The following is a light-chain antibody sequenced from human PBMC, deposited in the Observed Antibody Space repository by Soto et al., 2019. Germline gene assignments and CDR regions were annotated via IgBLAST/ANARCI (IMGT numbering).Light chain of an antibody. V-gene: IGLV2-8*01. CDR3: SSYAGSNSYV. CDR1: SSDVGGYNY. J-gene: IGLJ1*01. CDR2: EVS. Sequence: QSALTQPPSASGSPGQSVTISCTGTSSDVGGYNYVSWYQHHPGKAPKPMIYEVSKRPSGVPDRFSGSKSGNTASLTVSGLQAEDEADYYCSSYAGSNSYVFGTGTKLTVL.